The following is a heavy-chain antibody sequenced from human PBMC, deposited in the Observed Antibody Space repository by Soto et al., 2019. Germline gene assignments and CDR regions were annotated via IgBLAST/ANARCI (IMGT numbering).Heavy chain of an antibody. V-gene: IGHV3-23*01. Sequence: GESLKISCAASGFTFNNYAMNWIRQAPGKGLECVSSISGSGDTTYYADSVKGRFTISRDNSKNTLYLQMNSLRAEDTAVYYCVKDSFMTYSGSYNAYWSQGTLVTVSS. J-gene: IGHJ4*02. CDR2: ISGSGDTT. D-gene: IGHD1-26*01. CDR1: GFTFNNYA. CDR3: VKDSFMTYSGSYNAY.